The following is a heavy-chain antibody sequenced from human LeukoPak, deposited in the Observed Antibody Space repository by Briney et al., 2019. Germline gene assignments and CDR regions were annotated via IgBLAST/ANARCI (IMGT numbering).Heavy chain of an antibody. CDR2: ISSSSSTI. Sequence: GGSLRLSCAASGFTFSSYAMSWVRQAPGKGLEWVSYISSSSSTIYYADSAKGRFTISRDNAKNSLYLQMNSLRAEDTAVYYCARNRHSSWSPLYYFDYWGQGTLVTVSS. V-gene: IGHV3-48*01. J-gene: IGHJ4*02. D-gene: IGHD6-13*01. CDR3: ARNRHSSWSPLYYFDY. CDR1: GFTFSSYA.